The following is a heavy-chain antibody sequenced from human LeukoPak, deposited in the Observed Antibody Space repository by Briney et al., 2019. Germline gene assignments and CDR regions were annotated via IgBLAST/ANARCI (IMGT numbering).Heavy chain of an antibody. CDR3: ARGREKYYFDY. V-gene: IGHV3-11*04. D-gene: IGHD1-26*01. Sequence: GGSLRLSCAASGFTFSDYYMSWIRQAPGKGLDWVSYISSSASTSYYADSVKGRFTISRDNANNSLYLQMNSLRAEDTAVYYCARGREKYYFDYWGQGTLVTVSS. J-gene: IGHJ4*02. CDR1: GFTFSDYY. CDR2: ISSSASTS.